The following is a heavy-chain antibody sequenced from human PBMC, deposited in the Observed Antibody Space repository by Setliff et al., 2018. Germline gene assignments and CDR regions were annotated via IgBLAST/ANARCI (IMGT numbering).Heavy chain of an antibody. CDR3: ARPAESRQLWSHWYFDL. J-gene: IGHJ2*01. CDR2: INSDGSTT. D-gene: IGHD5-18*01. CDR1: GFTFSSYW. Sequence: PGGSLRLSCAASGFTFSSYWMHWVRQAPGRGLVWVSRINSDGSTTNYADSVKGRFTISRDNAKNTLYLQMSSLRAEDTAVYYCARPAESRQLWSHWYFDLWGRGTLVTVSS. V-gene: IGHV3-74*01.